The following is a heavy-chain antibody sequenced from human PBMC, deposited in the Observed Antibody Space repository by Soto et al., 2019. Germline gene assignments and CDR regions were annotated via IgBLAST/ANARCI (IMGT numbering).Heavy chain of an antibody. CDR2: ISPYTGNT. D-gene: IGHD3-16*01. V-gene: IGHV1-18*01. CDR1: GYIFDNYG. J-gene: IGHJ6*02. CDR3: VMVDNYVTPTPQDV. Sequence: QVQLVQSGDEVKKPGASVKVSCKASGYIFDNYGIVWKRQAPGQGLEWMGWISPYTGNTHSATKVQGRLTMTTDTSTSTVYMDLGSQTSDDTAMYYCVMVDNYVTPTPQDVWGQGTTVTVSS.